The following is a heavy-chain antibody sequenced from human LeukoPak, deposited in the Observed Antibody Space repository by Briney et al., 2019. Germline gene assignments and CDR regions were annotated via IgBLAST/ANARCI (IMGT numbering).Heavy chain of an antibody. CDR2: ISYDGSNK. Sequence: GRSLRLSCAASGFTFSSYGMHWVRQAPGKGLEWVAVISYDGSNKYYADSVKGRFTISRDNSKNTLYLQMNSLRAEDTAAYYCARDDGIGGPFDYWGQGTLVTVSS. D-gene: IGHD4-23*01. J-gene: IGHJ4*02. V-gene: IGHV3-30*03. CDR3: ARDDGIGGPFDY. CDR1: GFTFSSYG.